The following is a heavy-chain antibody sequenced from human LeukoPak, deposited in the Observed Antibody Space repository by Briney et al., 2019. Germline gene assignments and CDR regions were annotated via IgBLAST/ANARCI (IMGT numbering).Heavy chain of an antibody. Sequence: SETLSLTCAVYGGPFSGYYWSWIRQPPGKGLEWIGEINQSGSTNYNPSLKSRVTISVDTSKNQFSLKVRSVTAADTAVYYCARDPYYYDSSGYSPWGQGTLVTVSS. CDR2: INQSGST. J-gene: IGHJ4*02. CDR1: GGPFSGYY. CDR3: ARDPYYYDSSGYSP. V-gene: IGHV4-34*01. D-gene: IGHD3-22*01.